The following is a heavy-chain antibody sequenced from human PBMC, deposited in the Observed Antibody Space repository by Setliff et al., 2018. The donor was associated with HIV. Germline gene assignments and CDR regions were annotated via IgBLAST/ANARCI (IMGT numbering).Heavy chain of an antibody. CDR2: IYHSGIT. CDR1: GYSISSGYY. J-gene: IGHJ3*02. D-gene: IGHD1-26*01. CDR3: ARLGYSGSLVGAFDI. V-gene: IGHV4-38-2*02. Sequence: KTSETLSLTCTVSGYSISSGYYWGWIRQPPGKGLEWIGSIYHSGITYYNSSLKSRVTISVDTSKIQFSLNLTSVTAADTAVYYCARLGYSGSLVGAFDIWGQGTMVTVSS.